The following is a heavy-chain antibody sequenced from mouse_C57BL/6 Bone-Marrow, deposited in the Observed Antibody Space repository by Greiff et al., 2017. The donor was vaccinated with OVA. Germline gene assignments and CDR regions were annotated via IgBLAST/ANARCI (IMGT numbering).Heavy chain of an antibody. CDR2: IYWDDDK. CDR3: ARPYYDYDGWYFDV. V-gene: IGHV8-12*01. Sequence: QVQLKESGPGILQSSQTLSLTCSFSGFSLSTSGMGVSWIRQPSGTGLEWLAHIYWDDDKRYNPSLKSRLTISKDTSRNQVFLKITSVDTADTATYYCARPYYDYDGWYFDVWGTGTTVTVSS. CDR1: GFSLSTSGMG. J-gene: IGHJ1*03. D-gene: IGHD2-4*01.